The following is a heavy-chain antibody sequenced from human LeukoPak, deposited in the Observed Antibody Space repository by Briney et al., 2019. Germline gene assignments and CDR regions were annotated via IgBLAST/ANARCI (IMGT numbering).Heavy chain of an antibody. Sequence: PGGSLRLSCAASGFIFSNYAMTWVRQAPGKGLEWIGYIHYSGSTNYNPSLKSRVTISEDTSKNQFSLKLSSVTAADTAVYYCARDMYSSGWYDYWGQGTLVTVSS. D-gene: IGHD6-19*01. V-gene: IGHV4-59*12. CDR1: GFIFSNYA. CDR2: IHYSGST. J-gene: IGHJ4*02. CDR3: ARDMYSSGWYDY.